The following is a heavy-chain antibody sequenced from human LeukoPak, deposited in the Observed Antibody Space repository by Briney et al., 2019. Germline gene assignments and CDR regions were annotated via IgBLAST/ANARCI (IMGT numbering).Heavy chain of an antibody. CDR2: INPASGGT. V-gene: IGHV1-2*02. Sequence: ASVKVSCKASGYTFTGYYMHWVRQAPGQGLEWMGYINPASGGTYYAQKVQGRVTMTRDTSISTAYMDLSRLTSDDTAVYYCGRVAYCGGGCYYYFDYWGQGTLVTVSS. J-gene: IGHJ4*02. CDR3: GRVAYCGGGCYYYFDY. CDR1: GYTFTGYY. D-gene: IGHD2-21*02.